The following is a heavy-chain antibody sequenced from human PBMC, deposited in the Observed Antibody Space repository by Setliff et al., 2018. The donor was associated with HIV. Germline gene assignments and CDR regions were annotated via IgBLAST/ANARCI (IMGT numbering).Heavy chain of an antibody. CDR3: ARPRVFDSFDV. J-gene: IGHJ3*01. V-gene: IGHV1-2*06. Sequence: SCKATEYMILAYKMNWVRQAPGQGLEWIGRISPNNGAAEYAPKFQGRVIMTLDASISTAYLEIPRLTSDDAAVYYCARPRVFDSFDVWGQGTMVTVTS. CDR1: EYMILAYK. CDR2: ISPNNGAA.